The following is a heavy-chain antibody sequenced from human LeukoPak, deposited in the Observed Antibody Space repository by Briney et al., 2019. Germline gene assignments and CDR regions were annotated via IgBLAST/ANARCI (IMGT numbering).Heavy chain of an antibody. CDR3: ARGPDY. J-gene: IGHJ4*02. CDR1: GFTFSSYA. Sequence: GGSLRLSCAASGFTFSSYAMHWVRQAPGKGLDYVSAISSNGGSTYYANSVKGRFTISRDNSKNTLYLQMGSLRAEDMAVYYCARGPDYWGQGTLVTVSS. CDR2: ISSNGGST. V-gene: IGHV3-64*01.